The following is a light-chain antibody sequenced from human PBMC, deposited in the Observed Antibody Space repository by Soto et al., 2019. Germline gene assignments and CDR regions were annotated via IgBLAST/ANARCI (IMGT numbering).Light chain of an antibody. CDR3: ISYAGSNKPA. Sequence: QSALTQPPSASGSPGQSVAISCSGTSSDVGGYNYVSWYQQHPGKAPKLMIYDVNKRPSGVPDRFSGSKSGNTASLTVSGLHAEDAADYYCISYAGSNKPAFGGGTKVTVL. J-gene: IGLJ2*01. V-gene: IGLV2-8*01. CDR1: SSDVGGYNY. CDR2: DVN.